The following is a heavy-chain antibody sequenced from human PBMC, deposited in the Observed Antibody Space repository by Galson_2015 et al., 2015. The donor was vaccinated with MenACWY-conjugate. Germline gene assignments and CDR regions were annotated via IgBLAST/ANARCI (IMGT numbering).Heavy chain of an antibody. CDR3: SRGGEAKLIIVGGISDI. CDR1: GFTFSNYW. CDR2: IDNDGNRI. Sequence: SLRLSCAASGFTFSNYWMHWVRQGPGKGLEWLSRIDNDGNRITYADSVKGRFTISRDNAKNTLYLQINSVRDDDTAVYYCSRGGEAKLIIVGGISDIWGQGTTVTVSS. J-gene: IGHJ3*02. V-gene: IGHV3-74*01. D-gene: IGHD1-26*01.